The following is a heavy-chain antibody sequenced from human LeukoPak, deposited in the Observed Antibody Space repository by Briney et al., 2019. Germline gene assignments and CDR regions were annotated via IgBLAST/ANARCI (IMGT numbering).Heavy chain of an antibody. V-gene: IGHV4-59*01. D-gene: IGHD3-16*01. CDR1: GGSISSYY. Sequence: SETLSLTCTVSGGSISSYYWSWIRQTPGKGLEWIGYIYYSGSTNYNPSLKSRVTISVDTSKNQFSLKLSSVTAADTAVYYCAREWGYGMDVWGQGTTVTVSS. CDR3: AREWGYGMDV. CDR2: IYYSGST. J-gene: IGHJ6*02.